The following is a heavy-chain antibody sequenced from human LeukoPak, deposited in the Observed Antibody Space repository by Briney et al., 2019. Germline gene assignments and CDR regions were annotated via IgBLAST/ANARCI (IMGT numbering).Heavy chain of an antibody. D-gene: IGHD3-16*02. J-gene: IGHJ4*02. CDR2: FNHSGST. V-gene: IGHV4-34*01. CDR3: ARDYDYVWGSYRKRKYYFDY. Sequence: SETLSLTCAVYGGSFSGYYWSWIRQPPGKGLEWIGEFNHSGSTNYNPSLKSRVTISVDTSKNQFSLKLSSVTAADTAVYYCARDYDYVWGSYRKRKYYFDYWGQGTLVTVSS. CDR1: GGSFSGYY.